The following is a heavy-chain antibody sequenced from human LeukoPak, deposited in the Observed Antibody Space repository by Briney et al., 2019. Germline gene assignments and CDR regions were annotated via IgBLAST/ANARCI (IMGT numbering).Heavy chain of an antibody. CDR2: IYYSGST. V-gene: IGHV4-30-4*01. CDR3: ARDAYCSSTSCYRFDP. D-gene: IGHD2-2*02. J-gene: IGHJ5*02. Sequence: SQTLSLTCTVSAGSISSGDYYWSWIRQPPGKGLEWIGYIYYSGSTYYNPSLKSRVTISVDTSKNQFSLKLSSVTAADTAVYYCARDAYCSSTSCYRFDPWGQGTLVTVSS. CDR1: AGSISSGDYY.